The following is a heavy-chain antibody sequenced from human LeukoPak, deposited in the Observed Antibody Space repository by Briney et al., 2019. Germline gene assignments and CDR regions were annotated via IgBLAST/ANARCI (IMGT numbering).Heavy chain of an antibody. CDR1: GHSISSSSDD. CDR3: ASSSNRVGLRRYFQH. D-gene: IGHD5/OR15-5a*01. Sequence: RSSETLSLACTVHGHSISSSSDDWGWLRQPRGKGLEWIVSIYYSGNIYNHQSVKSPFTITIETTKNEFEMTLISVTAADTAVYYCASSSNRVGLRRYFQHWGQGTLVTVSS. V-gene: IGHV4-39*06. J-gene: IGHJ1*01. CDR2: IYYSGNI.